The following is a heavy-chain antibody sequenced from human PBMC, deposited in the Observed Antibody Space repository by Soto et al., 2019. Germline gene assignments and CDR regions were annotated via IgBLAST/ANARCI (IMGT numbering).Heavy chain of an antibody. D-gene: IGHD2-15*01. CDR1: GGTFRNYG. CDR3: GRYCSGGSCHTLDYYGMDV. CDR2: IIPVFGTT. J-gene: IGHJ6*02. Sequence: SVKVSCKASGGTFRNYGIGWVRQAPGEGLEWMGGIIPVFGTTNYAQKFQGRVTITADESTSTAYIEVSSLRSEDTAMFYCGRYCSGGSCHTLDYYGMDVWGQGTTVTVSS. V-gene: IGHV1-69*13.